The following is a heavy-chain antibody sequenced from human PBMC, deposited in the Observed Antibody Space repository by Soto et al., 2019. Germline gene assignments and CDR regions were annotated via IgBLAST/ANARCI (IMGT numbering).Heavy chain of an antibody. J-gene: IGHJ4*02. CDR2: INAGNGNT. CDR1: GYTFTTYA. CDR3: ARGPVNKHLWSPFDF. D-gene: IGHD5-18*01. V-gene: IGHV1-3*01. Sequence: GASVKVSCKASGYTFTTYAMHWLRQAPGQRLEWMGWINAGNGNTKYSQKFQGRVTITRDTSASTAYMELSSLRSEDTAVYYCARGPVNKHLWSPFDFWGQGTLVTVSS.